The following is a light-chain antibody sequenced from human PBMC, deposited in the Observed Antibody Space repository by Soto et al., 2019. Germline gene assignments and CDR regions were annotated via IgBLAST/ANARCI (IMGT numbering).Light chain of an antibody. V-gene: IGKV1-5*03. CDR2: KAS. CDR3: QQYNTYPWT. Sequence: DLQMTQSPSTLSASVGDRVTITCRASQSLSSWLAWYQQQPGKAPKLLIYKASSLESGVPSRFSGSGSGTEFTLTISSLQPDDFATYYCQQYNTYPWTFGQGTKVEIK. CDR1: QSLSSW. J-gene: IGKJ1*01.